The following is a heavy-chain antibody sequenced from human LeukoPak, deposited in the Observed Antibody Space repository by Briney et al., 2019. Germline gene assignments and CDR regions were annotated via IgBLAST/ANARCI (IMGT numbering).Heavy chain of an antibody. D-gene: IGHD3-22*01. CDR2: ITSSSSYT. Sequence: GGSLRLSCAASGFSFSSYNMNWVRQAPGKGLEWVSSITSSSSYTFYADSVKGRFTISRDNAKNSLYLQMNSLRAEDTAVYYCARENRGDYYDSSGYYSHFDYWGQGTLVTVSS. V-gene: IGHV3-21*01. CDR3: ARENRGDYYDSSGYYSHFDY. J-gene: IGHJ4*02. CDR1: GFSFSSYN.